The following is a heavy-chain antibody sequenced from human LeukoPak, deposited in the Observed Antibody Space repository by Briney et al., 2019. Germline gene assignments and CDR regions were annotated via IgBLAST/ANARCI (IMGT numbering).Heavy chain of an antibody. D-gene: IGHD6-19*01. Sequence: RGSLRLSCAASGFTFSSYGMHWVRQAPGKGLEWVAVISYDGSNKYYADSVKGRFTISRDNSKNTLYLQMNSLRAEDTAVYYCAKGGWYFDYWGQGTLVTVSS. J-gene: IGHJ4*02. V-gene: IGHV3-30*18. CDR2: ISYDGSNK. CDR3: AKGGWYFDY. CDR1: GFTFSSYG.